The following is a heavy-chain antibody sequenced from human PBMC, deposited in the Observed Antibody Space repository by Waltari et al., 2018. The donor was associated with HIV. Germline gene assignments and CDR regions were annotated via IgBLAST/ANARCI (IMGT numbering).Heavy chain of an antibody. D-gene: IGHD6-6*01. V-gene: IGHV1-2*02. CDR2: INPNSGGT. Sequence: QVQLVQSGAEVKKPGASVKVSCKASGYTFTGYYMHWVRQAPGQGLEWMGWINPNSGGTNYAQNFQGRVTMTRDTSISTAYMELSRLRSDDTAVYYCATALYSSSSAGSIDYWGQGTLVTVSS. J-gene: IGHJ4*02. CDR3: ATALYSSSSAGSIDY. CDR1: GYTFTGYY.